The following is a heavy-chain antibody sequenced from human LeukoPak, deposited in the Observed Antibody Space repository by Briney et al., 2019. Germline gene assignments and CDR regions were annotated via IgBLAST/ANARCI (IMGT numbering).Heavy chain of an antibody. CDR2: IRYDGSNK. V-gene: IGHV3-30*02. CDR1: GFTFSSYG. CDR3: ARGSEGVFAYYYGSGSYNYYYYYMDV. Sequence: GGSLRLSCAASGFTFSSYGMHWVRQAPGKGLEWVAFIRYDGSNKYYADSVKGRFTISRDNSRNTLYLQMNSLRAEDTALYYCARGSEGVFAYYYGSGSYNYYYYYMDVWGKGTTVTVSS. J-gene: IGHJ6*03. D-gene: IGHD3-10*01.